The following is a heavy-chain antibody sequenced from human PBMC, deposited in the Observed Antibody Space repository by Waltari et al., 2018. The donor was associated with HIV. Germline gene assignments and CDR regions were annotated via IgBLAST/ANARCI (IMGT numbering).Heavy chain of an antibody. Sequence: AQLVQPGAEVQKPGEYLTISCDMAGYPVDAYHIYWVRQAPGDGLEWLGWINPNTGDTDFAQKFQVWVSMTRDTSTGRVHLTLNKLSSDDTAVYYCARGGSPTWANLDLWGQGTLVSVSS. V-gene: IGHV1-2*04. CDR1: GYPVDAYH. CDR2: INPNTGDT. CDR3: ARGGSPTWANLDL. J-gene: IGHJ5*02. D-gene: IGHD1-26*01.